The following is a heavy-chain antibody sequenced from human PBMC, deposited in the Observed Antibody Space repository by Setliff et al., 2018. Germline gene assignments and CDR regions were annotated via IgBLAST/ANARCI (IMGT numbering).Heavy chain of an antibody. V-gene: IGHV3-33*01. Sequence: GGSLRLSCAASGITLSSYGMDWVRQAPGKGLEWVAIIWHDGTNKYYADSVKGRFDISRDSSKNTVYLQMNNLTAEDTAVYFCARARSNGWEEPDYWGQGTLVTVSS. J-gene: IGHJ4*02. CDR3: ARARSNGWEEPDY. CDR1: GITLSSYG. CDR2: IWHDGTNK. D-gene: IGHD6-19*01.